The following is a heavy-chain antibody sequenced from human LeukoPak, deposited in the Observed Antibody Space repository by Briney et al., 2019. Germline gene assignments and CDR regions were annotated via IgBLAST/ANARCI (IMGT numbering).Heavy chain of an antibody. CDR2: ISSSGSTI. V-gene: IGHV3-48*03. J-gene: IGHJ4*02. D-gene: IGHD3-10*01. Sequence: GGSLRLYCAASGFTFSSYEMNWGRQAPGKGLEWVSYISSSGSTIYYADSVKGRFTISRDNAKNSLYLQMNSLRAEDTAVYYCARGYGSGSYYSPPFDYWGQGTLVTVSS. CDR3: ARGYGSGSYYSPPFDY. CDR1: GFTFSSYE.